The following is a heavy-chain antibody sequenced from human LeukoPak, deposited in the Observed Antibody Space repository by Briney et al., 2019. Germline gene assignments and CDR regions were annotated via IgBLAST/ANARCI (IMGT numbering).Heavy chain of an antibody. D-gene: IGHD3-10*01. CDR3: AKTAGVYYYYMDV. J-gene: IGHJ6*03. Sequence: GESLTISCKGSGYIFITYWIGWVRQMPGKGLEWMGIIYPGDSDTRYSPSFQGQVTISADKSISTAYLQWSSLKASDTAIYYCAKTAGVYYYYMDVWGKGTTVTVSS. CDR1: GYIFITYW. V-gene: IGHV5-51*03. CDR2: IYPGDSDT.